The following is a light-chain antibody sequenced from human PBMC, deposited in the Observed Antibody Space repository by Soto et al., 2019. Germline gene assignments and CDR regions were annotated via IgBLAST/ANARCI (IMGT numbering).Light chain of an antibody. V-gene: IGKV3-20*01. Sequence: ETVLTQSPGTLSLSPGERATLSCRASQSVGSSYLAWYQQKPCQAPRLLIYDTSSRATGIPNRFSGSGSGTDFTLTISRLEPEDFAVYHCQQYGNPPWTFGQGTKLEIK. CDR3: QQYGNPPWT. CDR1: QSVGSSY. CDR2: DTS. J-gene: IGKJ2*01.